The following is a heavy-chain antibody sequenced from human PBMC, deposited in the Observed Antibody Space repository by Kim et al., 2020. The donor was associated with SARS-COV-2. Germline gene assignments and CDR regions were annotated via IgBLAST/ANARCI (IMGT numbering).Heavy chain of an antibody. CDR1: GYTFTSYG. V-gene: IGHV1-18*01. CDR2: ISAYNGNT. Sequence: ASVKVSCKASGYTFTSYGISWVRQAPGQGLEWMGWISAYNGNTNSAQKLQGRVTMTTDTSTSTAYMELRSLRSDDTAVYYCARGGAYGSGSYYTYTPYGMDVWGQGTTVTVSS. J-gene: IGHJ6*02. D-gene: IGHD3-10*01. CDR3: ARGGAYGSGSYYTYTPYGMDV.